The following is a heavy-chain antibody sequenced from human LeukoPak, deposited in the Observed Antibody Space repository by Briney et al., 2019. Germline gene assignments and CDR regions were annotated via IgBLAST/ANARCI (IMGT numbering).Heavy chain of an antibody. D-gene: IGHD3-10*01. CDR2: ISYSGST. Sequence: PSETLSLTCTVSGGSISSYYWSWIRQPPGKGLEWIGYISYSGSTNYNPSLKSRITISVDTSKNRFSLKLSSVTAADTAVYYCARDRRLWFGELQPLDYWGQGTLVTVSS. V-gene: IGHV4-59*01. J-gene: IGHJ4*02. CDR3: ARDRRLWFGELQPLDY. CDR1: GGSISSYY.